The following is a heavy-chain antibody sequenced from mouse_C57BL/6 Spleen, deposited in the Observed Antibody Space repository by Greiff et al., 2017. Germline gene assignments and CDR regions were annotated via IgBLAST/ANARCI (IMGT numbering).Heavy chain of an antibody. D-gene: IGHD1-1*01. Sequence: QVQLQQSGAELMKPGASVKLSCQATGYTFTGYWIERVKQRPGHGLEWIGEILPGSGSTNYNEKFKGKATFTADPSSNTAYMQLSSLTTEDSATDYCARGYYVSSPAWFAYWGQGTLVTVSA. CDR2: ILPGSGST. CDR3: ARGYYVSSPAWFAY. CDR1: GYTFTGYW. V-gene: IGHV1-9*01. J-gene: IGHJ3*01.